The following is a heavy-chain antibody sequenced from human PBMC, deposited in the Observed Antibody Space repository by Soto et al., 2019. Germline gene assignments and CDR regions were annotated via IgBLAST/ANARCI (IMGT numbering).Heavy chain of an antibody. D-gene: IGHD3-10*01. Sequence: QITLKESGPTQVKPTQTLTLTCTFSGFSLSTRGVGVDWIRHPPGKALEWLASIFWDDDRRYSPSLKNRLTVTKDISKNQVVLTMTNMDPVDTATYYCAHRHTFITMVRGENAFDIWGQGTMVTVSS. J-gene: IGHJ3*02. V-gene: IGHV2-5*02. CDR2: IFWDDDR. CDR3: AHRHTFITMVRGENAFDI. CDR1: GFSLSTRGVG.